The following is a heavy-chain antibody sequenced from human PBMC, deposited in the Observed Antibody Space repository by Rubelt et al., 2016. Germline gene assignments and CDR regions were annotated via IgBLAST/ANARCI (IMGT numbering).Heavy chain of an antibody. D-gene: IGHD2-21*01. CDR1: GGTFSSYA. V-gene: IGHV1-69*01. J-gene: IGHJ2*01. CDR3: ARREFPPAVNWYFDL. CDR2: IIPIFGTA. Sequence: QVQLVQSGAEVKKPGSSVKVSCKASGGTFSSYAISWVRQAPGQGLEWMGGIIPIFGTANYAQKFQGRGTITAEESTSTAYMELSSLRSEDTAVYYCARREFPPAVNWYFDLWGRGTLVTVSS.